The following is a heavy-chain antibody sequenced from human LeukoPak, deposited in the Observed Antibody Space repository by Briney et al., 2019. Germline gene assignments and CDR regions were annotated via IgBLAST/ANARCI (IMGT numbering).Heavy chain of an antibody. CDR3: ARDLGYSYGTHDY. CDR1: GFTFSSYA. J-gene: IGHJ4*02. CDR2: ISGSGDNT. Sequence: GGSLRLSCAASGFTFSSYAMSWVRQVPGKGLEWVSVISGSGDNTYYADSVKGRFTISRDNAKNSLYLQMNSLRAEDTAVYYCARDLGYSYGTHDYWGQGTLVTVSS. V-gene: IGHV3-23*01. D-gene: IGHD5-18*01.